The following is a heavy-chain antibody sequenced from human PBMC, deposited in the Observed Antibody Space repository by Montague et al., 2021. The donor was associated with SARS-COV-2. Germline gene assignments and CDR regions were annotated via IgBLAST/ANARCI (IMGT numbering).Heavy chain of an antibody. CDR2: ITDSGST. Sequence: SETLSLTCTIHGGSFSGGSFSGFYWNWVRQAPGKGLEWIGEITDSGSTNYKPSLRSRVTISVDKSDNQLSLSLRSVTAADTGVYYCARDASSSRWLRGRERYHFYPMDVWGQGTTVTVSS. J-gene: IGHJ6*02. D-gene: IGHD1-1*01. CDR3: ARDASSSRWLRGRERYHFYPMDV. CDR1: GGSFSGFY. V-gene: IGHV4-34*01.